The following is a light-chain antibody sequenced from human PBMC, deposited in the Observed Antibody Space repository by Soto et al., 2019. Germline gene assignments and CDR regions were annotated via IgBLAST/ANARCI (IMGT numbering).Light chain of an antibody. CDR2: DIS. CDR3: QQGRNWPPSWT. Sequence: EVVMAQSPATRSVSPGERATLSWRSSQTVSRNLAWYQQRPGQAPRLLLYDISTTATGIPAPFSGSGSGTDFTLTISRLEPEDFAVYYCQQGRNWPPSWTFGQGTTVDIK. J-gene: IGKJ1*01. CDR1: QTVSRN. V-gene: IGKV3-11*01.